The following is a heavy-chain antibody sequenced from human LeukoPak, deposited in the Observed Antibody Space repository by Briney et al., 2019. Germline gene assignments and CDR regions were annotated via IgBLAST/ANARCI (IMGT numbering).Heavy chain of an antibody. D-gene: IGHD3-22*01. CDR2: INWNGGST. CDR1: GFTFSSYG. J-gene: IGHJ6*03. CDR3: ARGGYYYDSSGYYSFYYYYYMDV. Sequence: GGTLRPSCAASGFTFSSYGMSWVRQAPGKGLEWVSGINWNGGSTGYADSVKGRFTISRDNAKNSLYLQMNSLRAEDTALYYCARGGYYYDSSGYYSFYYYYYMDVWGKGTTVTVSS. V-gene: IGHV3-20*04.